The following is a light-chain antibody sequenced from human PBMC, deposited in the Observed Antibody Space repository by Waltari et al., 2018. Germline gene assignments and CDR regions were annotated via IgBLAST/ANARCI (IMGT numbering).Light chain of an antibody. CDR3: QQYYSTPFT. J-gene: IGKJ4*01. CDR2: WAS. CDR1: QSVLYSSNNKNY. Sequence: RATINCKSSQSVLYSSNNKNYLAWYQQKPGQTPKLLIYWASTRESGVPDRFSGSGSGTDFTLTISSLQAEDVAVYYCQQYYSTPFTFGGGTKVEIK. V-gene: IGKV4-1*01.